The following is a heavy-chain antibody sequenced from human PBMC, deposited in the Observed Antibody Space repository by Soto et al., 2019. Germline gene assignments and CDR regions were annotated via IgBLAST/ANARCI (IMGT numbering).Heavy chain of an antibody. CDR1: GGSISSYY. Sequence: SETLSLTCTVSGGSISSYYWSWIRQPPGKGLEWIGYIYYSGSTNYNPSLKSRVTISVDTSKNQFSLKLSSVTAADTAVYYCARSSGGVFGIIIEGSNWLAPWGQGSLVTVSS. J-gene: IGHJ5*02. CDR3: ARSSGGVFGIIIEGSNWLAP. D-gene: IGHD3-16*02. CDR2: IYYSGST. V-gene: IGHV4-59*01.